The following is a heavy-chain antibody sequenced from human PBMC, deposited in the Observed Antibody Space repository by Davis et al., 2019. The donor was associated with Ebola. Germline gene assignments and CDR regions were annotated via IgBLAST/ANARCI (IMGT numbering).Heavy chain of an antibody. Sequence: PGGSLRLSCAASGFTFSSYSMNWVRQAPGKGLEWVSYISSSSSTIYYADSVKGRFTISRDNAKHSLYLQMNSLRAEDTAVYYCARDQGYSSSWWGFDYWGQGTLVTVSS. CDR3: ARDQGYSSSWWGFDY. J-gene: IGHJ4*02. V-gene: IGHV3-48*04. D-gene: IGHD6-13*01. CDR2: ISSSSSTI. CDR1: GFTFSSYS.